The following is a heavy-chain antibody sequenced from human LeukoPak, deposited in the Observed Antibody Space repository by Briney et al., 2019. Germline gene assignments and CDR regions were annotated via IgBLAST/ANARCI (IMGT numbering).Heavy chain of an antibody. CDR2: IIPIFGTA. D-gene: IGHD3-10*01. CDR3: ARDSGSYYRHFDY. Sequence: SVKVSCKASGGTFSIYAISWVRQAPGQGLEWMGGIIPIFGTANYTQKFQGRVTITTDESTSTAYMELSSLRSEDTAVYYCARDSGSYYRHFDYWGQGTLVTVSS. V-gene: IGHV1-69*05. CDR1: GGTFSIYA. J-gene: IGHJ4*02.